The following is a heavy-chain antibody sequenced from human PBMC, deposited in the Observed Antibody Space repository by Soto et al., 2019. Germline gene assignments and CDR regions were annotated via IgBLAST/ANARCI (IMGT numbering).Heavy chain of an antibody. J-gene: IGHJ3*02. D-gene: IGHD2-15*01. CDR3: GRDGRRILGYCSGGSCYGGIYAFDI. Sequence: ASVKVSCKASGYTFTSYYMHWVRQAPGQGLEWMGIINPSGGSTSYAQKFQGRVTMTRDTSTSTVYMELSSLRSEDTAVYYCGRDGRRILGYCSGGSCYGGIYAFDIWGQGTMVTVSS. CDR2: INPSGGST. V-gene: IGHV1-46*03. CDR1: GYTFTSYY.